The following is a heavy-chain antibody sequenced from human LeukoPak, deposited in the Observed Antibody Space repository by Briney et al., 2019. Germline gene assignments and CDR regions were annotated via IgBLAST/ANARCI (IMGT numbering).Heavy chain of an antibody. D-gene: IGHD3-22*01. V-gene: IGHV3-74*01. CDR3: ARVSDYYDSIGYYHAGAFDI. J-gene: IGHJ3*02. CDR1: GFTFSSYW. Sequence: PGGSLRLSCAASGFTFSSYWMHWVRQAPGKGLVWVSRINSDGSNTRYADSVKGRFTISRDNAKNTLYLQMNSLRAEDTVVYYCARVSDYYDSIGYYHAGAFDIWGQGTKVTVSS. CDR2: INSDGSNT.